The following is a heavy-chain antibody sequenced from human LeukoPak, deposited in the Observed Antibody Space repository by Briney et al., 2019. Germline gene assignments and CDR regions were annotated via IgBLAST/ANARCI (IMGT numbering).Heavy chain of an antibody. V-gene: IGHV4-4*07. Sequence: SETLSLTCTVSGGSISSYYWSWIRQPAGKGLEWIGRIYTSGSTNYNPSLKSRVTISVDTSKNQFSLKLSSVTAADTAVYYCAREKYTIFGVVIIRYWGQGTLVTVSS. CDR1: GGSISSYY. J-gene: IGHJ4*02. CDR3: AREKYTIFGVVIIRY. D-gene: IGHD3-3*01. CDR2: IYTSGST.